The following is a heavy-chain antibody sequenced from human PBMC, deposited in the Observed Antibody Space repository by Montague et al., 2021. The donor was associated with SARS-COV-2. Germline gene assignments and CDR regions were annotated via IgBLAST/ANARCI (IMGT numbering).Heavy chain of an antibody. D-gene: IGHD1-26*01. CDR1: GGSISSSDSY. J-gene: IGHJ5*02. CDR3: VRMGAANRFNNWFDP. CDR2: IYYSGTT. Sequence: SETLSLTCTVSGGSISSSDSYWGWVRQPPGKGLEWIGNIYYSGTTYYNPSLKSRITIAVDTSKNQFSLNLISVTAADTAVYFCVRMGAANRFNNWFDPWGQGALVTVSS. V-gene: IGHV4-39*01.